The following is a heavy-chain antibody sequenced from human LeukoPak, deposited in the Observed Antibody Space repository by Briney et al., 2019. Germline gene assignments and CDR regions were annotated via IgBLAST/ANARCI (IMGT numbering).Heavy chain of an antibody. CDR1: GFAFGDYD. J-gene: IGHJ4*02. CDR2: IRSKAYGGTI. D-gene: IGHD3-9*01. CDR3: TSGRFVDWLQFDY. V-gene: IGHV3-49*04. Sequence: GGSLRLSCTASGFAFGDYDMSWVRQAPGKGLEWVGFIRSKAYGGTIEYAASVKGKFTISRDDSKSIAYLQMNSLKTEDTAVYYCTSGRFVDWLQFDYWGQGTLVTVS.